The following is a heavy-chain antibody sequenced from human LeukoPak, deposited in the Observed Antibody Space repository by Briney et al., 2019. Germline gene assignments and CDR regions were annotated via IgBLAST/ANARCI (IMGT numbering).Heavy chain of an antibody. V-gene: IGHV4-38-2*02. J-gene: IGHJ5*02. Sequence: SETLSLICAVSGYSISSGYYWGLIRQPPGKGLEWIGSIYHSGSTYYNPSLKSRVTISVDTSKNQFSLKLSSVTAADTAVYYCARDLRFYGSGSPNWFDPWGQGTLVTVSS. CDR3: ARDLRFYGSGSPNWFDP. CDR2: IYHSGST. CDR1: GYSISSGYY. D-gene: IGHD3-10*01.